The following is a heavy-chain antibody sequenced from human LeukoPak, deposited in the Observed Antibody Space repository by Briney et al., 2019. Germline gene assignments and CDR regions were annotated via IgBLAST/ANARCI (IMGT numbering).Heavy chain of an antibody. CDR3: AGSYYYYGMDV. V-gene: IGHV4-59*01. CDR1: GGSISSYY. CDR2: IYHSGST. D-gene: IGHD3-10*01. Sequence: SETLSLTSTVSGGSISSYYWSWIRQPPGKGLEWIGYIYHSGSTNYNPSLKSRVTISVDTSKNQFSLKLSSVTAADTAVYYCAGSYYYYGMDVWGQGTTVTVSS. J-gene: IGHJ6*02.